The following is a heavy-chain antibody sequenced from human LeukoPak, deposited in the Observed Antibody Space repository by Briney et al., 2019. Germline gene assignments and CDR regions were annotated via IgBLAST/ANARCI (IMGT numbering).Heavy chain of an antibody. CDR3: ARASEVADLGR. CDR1: GYTFTGYY. Sequence: GASVKVSCKASGYTFTGYYVHWVRQAPGQGLEWMGWINPNSGGTNYAQKFQGRVTMTRDTSISTAYMELRSLRSDDTAVYYCARASEVADLGRWGQGTLVTVSS. V-gene: IGHV1-2*02. CDR2: INPNSGGT. J-gene: IGHJ4*02. D-gene: IGHD6-19*01.